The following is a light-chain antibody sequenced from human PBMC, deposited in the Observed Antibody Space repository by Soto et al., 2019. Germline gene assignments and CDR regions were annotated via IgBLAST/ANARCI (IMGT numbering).Light chain of an antibody. Sequence: ESVSTQSPGTLSLSPGERATLSCRASQSVSSSYLAWYQQKPGQAPRLXIYGASSRETGIPDRFSGSGSGTEFTLTISRLEPEDFAVYYCQQYGSSPWTFGQGTKVDIK. J-gene: IGKJ1*01. CDR3: QQYGSSPWT. V-gene: IGKV3-20*01. CDR2: GAS. CDR1: QSVSSSY.